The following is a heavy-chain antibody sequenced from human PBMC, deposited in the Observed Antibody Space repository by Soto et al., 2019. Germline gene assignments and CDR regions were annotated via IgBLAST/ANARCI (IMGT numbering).Heavy chain of an antibody. CDR3: ARGPRLSSGWGNFDY. J-gene: IGHJ4*02. D-gene: IGHD6-19*01. CDR1: GYTFTSYA. V-gene: IGHV1-3*01. CDR2: INAGNGNT. Sequence: ASVKVSCKASGYTFTSYAMHWVRQAPGQRLEWMGWINAGNGNTKYSQKFQGRVTITRDTSASTAYMELSSLRSEDTAVYYCARGPRLSSGWGNFDYWGQGTLVTVSS.